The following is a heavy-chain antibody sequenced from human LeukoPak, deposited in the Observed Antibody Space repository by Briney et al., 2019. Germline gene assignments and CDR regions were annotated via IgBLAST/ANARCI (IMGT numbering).Heavy chain of an antibody. J-gene: IGHJ6*02. CDR3: ARHLGDNSDYSVDV. V-gene: IGHV4-59*01. CDR2: VYYSGGT. CDR1: DDSMSSYY. Sequence: PSETLSLTCTVSDDSMSSYYWNWIRQPPGKGLEWIGYVYYSGGTNYNPSLKSRVTISLDTSKNQFSLKLSSVTAADTAVYYCARHLGDNSDYSVDVWGQGTTVTVSS. D-gene: IGHD3-22*01.